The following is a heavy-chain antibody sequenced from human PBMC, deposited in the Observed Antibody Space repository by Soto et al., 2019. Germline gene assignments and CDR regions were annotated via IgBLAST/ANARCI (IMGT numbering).Heavy chain of an antibody. D-gene: IGHD3-3*01. CDR2: IIPIFGTA. CDR1: GDAFDRYA. CDR3: ARAEITIFGVVTPYLIN. V-gene: IGHV1-69*01. Sequence: SFEVSCRACGDAFDRYASLCVLQAPEQGLGGMGGIIPIFGTANYAQKCQGRVTITADESTSTAYMELSSLRSEDTAVYYCARAEITIFGVVTPYLINWGQGTLVRVSS. J-gene: IGHJ4*02.